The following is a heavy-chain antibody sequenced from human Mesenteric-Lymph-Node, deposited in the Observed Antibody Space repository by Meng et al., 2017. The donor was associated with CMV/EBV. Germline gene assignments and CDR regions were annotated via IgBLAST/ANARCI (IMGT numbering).Heavy chain of an antibody. CDR3: ASCISATLCAFDI. CDR2: ISSGSINT. CDR1: GFTFGGYY. J-gene: IGHJ3*02. V-gene: IGHV3-11*06. Sequence: GESLKISCAASGFTFGGYYMTWIRQAPGKGLEWVSGISSGSINTYYADSVKGRFTISRDNAKNSLYLQMNSLRAEDSAVYYCASCISATLCAFDIWGQGTMVTVSS. D-gene: IGHD1-20*01.